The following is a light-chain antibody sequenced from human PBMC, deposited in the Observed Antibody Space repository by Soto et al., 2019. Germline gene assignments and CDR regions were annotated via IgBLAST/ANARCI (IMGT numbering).Light chain of an antibody. CDR1: SSNIGHNY. CDR2: DND. J-gene: IGLJ3*02. Sequence: QSAFTQPPSVSAAPGQTVTISCSGSSSNIGHNYVSWYQQLPGKAPKLLIYDNDKRPSGIPDRFSGSKSGTSATLAITGLQTGDEADYYCGTWDSSLSAGVFGGGTKVTVL. V-gene: IGLV1-51*01. CDR3: GTWDSSLSAGV.